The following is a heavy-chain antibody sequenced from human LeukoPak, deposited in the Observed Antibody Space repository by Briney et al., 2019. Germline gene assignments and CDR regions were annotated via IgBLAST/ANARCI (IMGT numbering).Heavy chain of an antibody. Sequence: ASVKVSCKASGYTFTSYGICWVRQAPGQGLEWMGWISAYNGNTNYAQTLQGRVTMTTDTSTSTAYMELRSLRSDDTAVYYCARDSHIVVVPAAPPDYWGQGTLVTVSS. CDR3: ARDSHIVVVPAAPPDY. CDR2: ISAYNGNT. V-gene: IGHV1-18*01. CDR1: GYTFTSYG. J-gene: IGHJ4*02. D-gene: IGHD2-2*01.